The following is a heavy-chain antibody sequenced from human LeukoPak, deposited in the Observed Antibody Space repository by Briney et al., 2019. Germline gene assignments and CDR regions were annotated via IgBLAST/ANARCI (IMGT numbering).Heavy chain of an antibody. CDR1: GFSFTNYW. CDR2: ISSDGSVT. D-gene: IGHD2-21*02. CDR3: VRGSLRLPRSTPDY. J-gene: IGHJ4*02. Sequence: GGSLRLSCAVSGFSFTNYWMHLVRQDPGKGLVWVSYISSDGSVTKYADSVKGRFTISRDNAVNTLYLQMNSLRVEDTAVYYCVRGSLRLPRSTPDYWGQGTLVTVSS. V-gene: IGHV3-74*03.